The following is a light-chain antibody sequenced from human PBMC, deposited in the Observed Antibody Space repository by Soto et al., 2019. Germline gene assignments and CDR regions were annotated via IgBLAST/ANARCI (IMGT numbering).Light chain of an antibody. CDR1: QSLVYSNGNTY. J-gene: IGKJ1*01. CDR2: KGS. Sequence: DVVMTQSPLSLPVTLGQPASVSCGASQSLVYSNGNTYLNWFQQGPGQSPRSLNYKGSNRDSGDPERVSGSGSATDFTLKISRVEAEDVYIYYCIQRTHWPPPVGQGTKVEIK. CDR3: IQRTHWPPP. V-gene: IGKV2-30*01.